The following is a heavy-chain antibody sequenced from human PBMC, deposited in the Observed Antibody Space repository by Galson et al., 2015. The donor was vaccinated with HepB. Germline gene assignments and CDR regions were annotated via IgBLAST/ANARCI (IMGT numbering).Heavy chain of an antibody. D-gene: IGHD2-2*01. CDR1: GGSFSDYY. CDR2: INHSGST. CDR3: ARWPWTYCSSTSCYSYYGMDV. V-gene: IGHV4-34*01. J-gene: IGHJ6*02. Sequence: ETLSLTCAVYGGSFSDYYWSWNRQPPGKGLEWIGEINHSGSTNYNPSLKSRVTISVDTSKKQFSLELSSVTAADTAVYYCARWPWTYCSSTSCYSYYGMDVWGQGTTVTVSS.